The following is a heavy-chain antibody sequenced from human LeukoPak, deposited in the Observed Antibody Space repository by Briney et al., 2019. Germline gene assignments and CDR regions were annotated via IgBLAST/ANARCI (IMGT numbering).Heavy chain of an antibody. V-gene: IGHV3-30*01. CDR1: GFTFSSYA. CDR3: ARAVDSGWYYDY. D-gene: IGHD6-19*01. Sequence: GRSLRLSCAASGFTFSSYAMHWVRQALGKGLEWVAVISYDGSNKYYADSVKGRFTISRDNSKNTLYLQMNSLRAEDTAVYYCARAVDSGWYYDYWGQGTLVTVSS. J-gene: IGHJ4*02. CDR2: ISYDGSNK.